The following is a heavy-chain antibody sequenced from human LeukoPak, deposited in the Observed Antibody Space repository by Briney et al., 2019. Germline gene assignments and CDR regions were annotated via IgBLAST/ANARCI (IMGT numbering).Heavy chain of an antibody. D-gene: IGHD2-15*01. CDR3: ARGKPDYCSGGNCYAPFDH. V-gene: IGHV4-34*01. CDR1: GVSFSGYY. J-gene: IGHJ5*02. Sequence: SETLSLTCAVYGVSFSGYYWSWIRQPPGKGLEWIGEINHSGTTNYNPSLKSRVTVSVDTSKNQFSLNLSSVTAADTAVYYYARGKPDYCSGGNCYAPFDHWGQGTLVTVSS. CDR2: INHSGTT.